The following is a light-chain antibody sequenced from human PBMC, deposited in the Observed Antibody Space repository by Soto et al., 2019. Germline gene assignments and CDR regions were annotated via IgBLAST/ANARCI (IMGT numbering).Light chain of an antibody. V-gene: IGLV2-14*03. CDR3: SSKRGSSSWV. J-gene: IGLJ3*02. Sequence: QSALTQPASVSGSPGQAITISCTGTSSDVGDYNYVSWYQHHPGKAPKLMIYDVSNRPSGVSNRFSGSKSGNTASLTISGLQAEDEADYYCSSKRGSSSWVFGGGTQLTVL. CDR2: DVS. CDR1: SSDVGDYNY.